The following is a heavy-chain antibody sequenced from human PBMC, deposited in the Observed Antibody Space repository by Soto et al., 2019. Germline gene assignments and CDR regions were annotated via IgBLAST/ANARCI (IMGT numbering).Heavy chain of an antibody. CDR2: IYHSGST. V-gene: IGHV4-4*02. CDR1: GGSISSSNW. CDR3: ARLPAARVYYYYGMDV. J-gene: IGHJ6*02. D-gene: IGHD2-2*01. Sequence: SETLSLSCAVSGGSISSSNWWSRVRQPPGKGLEWIGEIYHSGSTNYHPSLKSRVTISVDKSKNQFSLKLSSVTAADTAVYYCARLPAARVYYYYGMDVWGQGTTVT.